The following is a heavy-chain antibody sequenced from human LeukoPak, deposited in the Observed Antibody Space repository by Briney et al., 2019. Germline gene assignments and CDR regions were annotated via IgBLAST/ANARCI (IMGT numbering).Heavy chain of an antibody. CDR3: ARDSSGNYYYYMDV. V-gene: IGHV3-21*01. D-gene: IGHD6-19*01. CDR2: ISTSSSYI. Sequence: PGGSLRLSCAASGFTFSSYEMNWVRQAPGKGLEWVSFISTSSSYIYYADSLKGRFTISRDNAKKSLYLQMNSLRAEDTAVYYCARDSSGNYYYYMDVWGKGTTVTISS. J-gene: IGHJ6*03. CDR1: GFTFSSYE.